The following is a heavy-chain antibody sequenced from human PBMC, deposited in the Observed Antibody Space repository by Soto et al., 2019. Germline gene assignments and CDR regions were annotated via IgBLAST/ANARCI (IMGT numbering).Heavy chain of an antibody. CDR3: ARLQIASRYSSSWYDY. J-gene: IGHJ4*02. V-gene: IGHV1-69*13. CDR2: IIPIFGTA. D-gene: IGHD6-13*01. CDR1: GGTFSSYA. Sequence: VKVSCKASGGTFSSYAISWVRQAPGQGLEWMGGIIPIFGTANYAQKFQGRVTITADESTSTAYMELSSLRSEDTAVFYCARLQIASRYSSSWYDYWGQGTLVTVSS.